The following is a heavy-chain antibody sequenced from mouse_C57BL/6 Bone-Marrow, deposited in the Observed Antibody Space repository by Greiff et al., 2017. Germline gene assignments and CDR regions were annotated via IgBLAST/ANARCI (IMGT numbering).Heavy chain of an antibody. CDR1: GFTFSDYG. CDR2: ISSGSSTI. V-gene: IGHV5-17*01. D-gene: IGHD4-1*01. Sequence: EVKVVESGGGLVKPGGSLKLSCAASGFTFSDYGMHWVRQAPEKGLEWVAYISSGSSTIYYADTVKGRFTISRDNAKNTLFLQMNILRSEDTAMYYCARGPGPVYFDYWGQGTTLTVSS. CDR3: ARGPGPVYFDY. J-gene: IGHJ2*01.